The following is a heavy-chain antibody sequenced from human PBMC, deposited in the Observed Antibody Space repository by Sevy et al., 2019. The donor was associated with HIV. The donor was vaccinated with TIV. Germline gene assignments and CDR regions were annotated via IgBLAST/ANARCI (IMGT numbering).Heavy chain of an antibody. CDR2: IYYSGST. CDR3: ARRKVRFLEWLTDYFDY. CDR1: GGSISSGSYY. J-gene: IGHJ4*02. D-gene: IGHD3-3*01. V-gene: IGHV4-39*01. Sequence: SETLSLTCTVSGGSISSGSYYWGWIRQPPGKGLEWIGSIYYSGSTYYNPSLKSRVTISVDTSKNQFSLKLSSVTAADTAVYYCARRKVRFLEWLTDYFDYWGQGTLVTVSS.